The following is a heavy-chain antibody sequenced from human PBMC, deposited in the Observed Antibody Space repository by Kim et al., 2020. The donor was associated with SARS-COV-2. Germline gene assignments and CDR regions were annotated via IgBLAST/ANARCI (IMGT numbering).Heavy chain of an antibody. D-gene: IGHD3-22*01. CDR3: AKGYWYYYDSSGPHGDFDY. CDR1: GFTFSSYG. Sequence: GGSLRLSCAASGFTFSSYGMHWVRQAPGKGLEWVAVISCDGSNKYYADSVKGRFTISRDNSKNTLYLQMNSLRAEDTAVYYCAKGYWYYYDSSGPHGDFDYWGQGTLVTVSS. J-gene: IGHJ4*02. CDR2: ISCDGSNK. V-gene: IGHV3-30*18.